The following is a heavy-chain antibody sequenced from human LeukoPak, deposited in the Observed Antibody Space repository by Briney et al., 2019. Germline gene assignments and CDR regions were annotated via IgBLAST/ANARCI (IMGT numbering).Heavy chain of an antibody. CDR2: ISGSSNYI. V-gene: IGHV3-21*01. CDR1: GFTFSDRS. D-gene: IGHD6-13*01. CDR3: ARVVAAAGIDY. Sequence: GGSLRLSCEVSGFTFSDRSINWVRQAPGKGLEWVSYISGSSNYIYYADSVKGRFTISRDNAKNSLYLQMNSLRAEDTAVYYCARVVAAAGIDYWGQGTLVTVSS. J-gene: IGHJ4*02.